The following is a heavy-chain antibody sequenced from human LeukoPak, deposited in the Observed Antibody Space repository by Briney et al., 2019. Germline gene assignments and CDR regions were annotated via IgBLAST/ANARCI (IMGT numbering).Heavy chain of an antibody. V-gene: IGHV1-18*01. J-gene: IGHJ4*02. D-gene: IGHD6-19*01. CDR1: GYTFTNYG. CDR3: AREVEQWLVRGGDY. CDR2: ISVYNGNT. Sequence: GASVKVSCKASGYTFTNYGISWVRQAPGQWLEWMGWISVYNGNTNYAQKFQGRVTMTTDTSTRTAYMELRSLRSDDTAVYYCAREVEQWLVRGGDYWGQGTLVTVSS.